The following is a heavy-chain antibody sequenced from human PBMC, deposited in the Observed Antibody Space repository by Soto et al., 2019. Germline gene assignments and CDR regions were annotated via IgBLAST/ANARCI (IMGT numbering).Heavy chain of an antibody. V-gene: IGHV1-18*01. D-gene: IGHD1-26*01. CDR3: ARVQIVGAREIDF. CDR2: ISGYNGDI. CDR1: GYTFNRHG. Sequence: QVHLVQSGGEVKKPGASVKVSCKASGYTFNRHGITWVRQAPGQGLEWMGWISGYNGDINYEQKCQGRVTLSSDTLTSTVYLELKSLRFDDTAVYYCARVQIVGAREIDFWGQGTLVTVSS. J-gene: IGHJ4*02.